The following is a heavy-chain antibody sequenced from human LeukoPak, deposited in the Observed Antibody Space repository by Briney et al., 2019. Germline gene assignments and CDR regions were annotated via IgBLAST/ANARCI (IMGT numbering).Heavy chain of an antibody. J-gene: IGHJ4*02. CDR1: GFTFSSYE. V-gene: IGHV3-48*03. Sequence: PGGSLRLSCAASGFTFSSYEMNWVRQAPGKGLEWVSYISSSGSTIYYADSVKGRFTISRDNAKNSPYLQMNSLRAEDTAVYYCARIIAVAGYYFDYWGQGTLVTVSS. CDR3: ARIIAVAGYYFDY. CDR2: ISSSGSTI. D-gene: IGHD6-19*01.